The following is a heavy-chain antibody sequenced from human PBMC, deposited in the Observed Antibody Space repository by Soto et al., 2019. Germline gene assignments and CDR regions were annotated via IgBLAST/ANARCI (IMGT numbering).Heavy chain of an antibody. D-gene: IGHD3-16*01. CDR3: ARKSYSLSSGDY. V-gene: IGHV4-39*01. J-gene: IGHJ4*02. Sequence: PDTLSLTCTVSGGTISSSSYYWAWIRQPPGKGLEWIGSIYYSGSAYYNPSLKSRVTISVDTSKNQFSLKLSSVTAADTAVDYCARKSYSLSSGDYWGKGTMVTVSA. CDR2: IYYSGSA. CDR1: GGTISSSSYY.